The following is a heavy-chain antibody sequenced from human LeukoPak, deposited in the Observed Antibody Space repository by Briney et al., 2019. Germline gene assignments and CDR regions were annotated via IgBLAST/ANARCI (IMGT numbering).Heavy chain of an antibody. Sequence: PGGSLRLSCAGSGFPFSSYPISWVRQPPGKGLEWVSAITASGDSTYYADSVKGRFTISRDNAKNSLYLQMNSLRAEDTAVYYCARDAARGVIIPRLSWAGGWFDPWGQGTLVTVSS. V-gene: IGHV3-23*01. CDR1: GFPFSSYP. D-gene: IGHD3-10*01. J-gene: IGHJ5*02. CDR2: ITASGDST. CDR3: ARDAARGVIIPRLSWAGGWFDP.